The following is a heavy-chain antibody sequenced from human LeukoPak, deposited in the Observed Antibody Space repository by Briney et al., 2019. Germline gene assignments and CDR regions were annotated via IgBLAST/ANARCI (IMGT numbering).Heavy chain of an antibody. CDR1: GGSFSGYY. V-gene: IGHV4-34*01. CDR2: INHNGGT. D-gene: IGHD3-10*01. Sequence: PSETLSLTCAVYGGSFSGYYWSWIRQPPGKGLEWIGEINHNGGTNYNPSLKSRVTISVDTSKNQFSLKLSSVTAADTAVYYCARLPGSGSYYPRRYYYYMDVWGKGTTVTISS. CDR3: ARLPGSGSYYPRRYYYYMDV. J-gene: IGHJ6*03.